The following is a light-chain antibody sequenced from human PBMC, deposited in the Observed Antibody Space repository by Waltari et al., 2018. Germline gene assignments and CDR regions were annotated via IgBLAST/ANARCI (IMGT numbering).Light chain of an antibody. CDR3: CSYAGDSTYV. CDR1: RSDIWSYNL. J-gene: IGLJ1*01. Sequence: QSALTQPASVSGSPGQSIPISCTGTRSDIWSYNLLPWYQQHPGKAPNLIIYEANRRPSGVSDRFSASKSVNTASLTISGLQADDEADYYCCSYAGDSTYVFGTGAKVTVL. CDR2: EAN. V-gene: IGLV2-23*01.